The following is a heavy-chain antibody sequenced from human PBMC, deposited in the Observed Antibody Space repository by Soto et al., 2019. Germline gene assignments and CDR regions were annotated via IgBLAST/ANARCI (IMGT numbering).Heavy chain of an antibody. CDR2: IIPIFGTA. CDR1: GGTFSSYA. D-gene: IGHD2-8*01. J-gene: IGHJ4*02. V-gene: IGHV1-69*13. Sequence: GASVKVSCKASGGTFSSYAISWVRQAPGQGLEWMGGIIPIFGTANYAQKFQGRVTITADESTSTAYMELSSLRSEDTAVYYCARGRMTYLWYGGNVDFDYWGQGTLVTVSS. CDR3: ARGRMTYLWYGGNVDFDY.